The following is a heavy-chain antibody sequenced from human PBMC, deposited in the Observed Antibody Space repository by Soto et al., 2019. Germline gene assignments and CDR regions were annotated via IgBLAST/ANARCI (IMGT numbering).Heavy chain of an antibody. CDR1: GGTFSSYA. Sequence: GASVKVSCKASGGTFSSYAISWVRQAPGQGLEWMGGIIPIFGTANYAQKFQGRVTITADESTSTAYMELSSLRSEDTAVYYCARACSYSSGWYPYYYYYMDVWGKGTTVTVSS. D-gene: IGHD6-19*01. CDR3: ARACSYSSGWYPYYYYYMDV. CDR2: IIPIFGTA. J-gene: IGHJ6*03. V-gene: IGHV1-69*13.